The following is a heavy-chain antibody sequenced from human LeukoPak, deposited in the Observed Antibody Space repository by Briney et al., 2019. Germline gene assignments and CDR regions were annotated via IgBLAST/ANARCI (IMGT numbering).Heavy chain of an antibody. V-gene: IGHV3-23*01. D-gene: IGHD3-22*01. CDR2: LSASGGMT. CDR3: AKGPFSYYDSSGYNYFDS. CDR1: GFTFSNYA. J-gene: IGHJ4*02. Sequence: GGSLSLSCAASGFTFSNYAMSWVRQAPGKWLEWASALSASGGMTYSADSVKGRFTISRDNSKNTLYLQMISLRAEDSAVYYCAKGPFSYYDSSGYNYFDSWGQGTLVIVSS.